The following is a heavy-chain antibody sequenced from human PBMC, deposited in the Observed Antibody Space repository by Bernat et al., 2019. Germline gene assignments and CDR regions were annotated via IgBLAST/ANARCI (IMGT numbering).Heavy chain of an antibody. CDR2: INTNTGNP. D-gene: IGHD3-10*01. V-gene: IGHV7-4-1*02. CDR3: ARDNPNYFGSGNYIDY. J-gene: IGHJ4*02. Sequence: QVQLVQSGSELEKPGASVRVSCKASGYTFTSYAMNWVRQAPGQGLEWMGRINTNTGNPTYAQGFTGRFVFSLDTSVSAAYLQITNLKAEDTAVYYCARDNPNYFGSGNYIDYWGQGTLVTVSS. CDR1: GYTFTSYA.